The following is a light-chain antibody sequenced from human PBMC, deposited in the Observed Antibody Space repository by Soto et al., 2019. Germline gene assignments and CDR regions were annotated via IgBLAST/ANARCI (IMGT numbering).Light chain of an antibody. V-gene: IGLV2-8*01. CDR2: EVS. CDR1: SSDVGGYNY. J-gene: IGLJ1*01. Sequence: QSALTQPPSASGYPGQSVTISCTGTSSDVGGYNYVSWYQQHPGKAPKLMIYEVSKRPSGVPDRFSGSKSGNTASLTVSGLQAEDGGNYSGSSYAGNQNPLAFGSGTKVPLL. CDR3: SSYAGNQNPLA.